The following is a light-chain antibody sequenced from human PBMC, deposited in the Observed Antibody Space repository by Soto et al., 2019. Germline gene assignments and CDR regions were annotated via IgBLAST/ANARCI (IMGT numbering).Light chain of an antibody. CDR3: SSYTSGSVV. CDR1: SSDVGGYNY. V-gene: IGLV2-14*01. CDR2: DVS. Sequence: QSVLTQPASVSGSPGQSITISCTGTSSDVGGYNYVSWYQQHPGKAPKLMIYDVSNRPSGVSNRFSGSKSGNTASLTISGLQAEDEADCYCSSYTSGSVVFGGGTKLTVL. J-gene: IGLJ2*01.